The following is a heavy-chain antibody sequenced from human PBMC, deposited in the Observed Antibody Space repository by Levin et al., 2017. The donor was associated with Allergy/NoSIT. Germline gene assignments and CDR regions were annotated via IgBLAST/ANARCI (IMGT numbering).Heavy chain of an antibody. J-gene: IGHJ4*02. CDR3: ARGGPSWDYFDY. CDR2: IYSSGNT. D-gene: IGHD3-16*01. V-gene: IGHV4-59*08. CDR1: GGSIRSSY. Sequence: SQTLSLTCTVSGGSIRSSYWSWIRQPPGKGLEWIGYIYSSGNTNYNPSLKSRVTMSVDTSKNQFSLKLTSVTAADTAVYYCARGGPSWDYFDYWGQGALVTVSS.